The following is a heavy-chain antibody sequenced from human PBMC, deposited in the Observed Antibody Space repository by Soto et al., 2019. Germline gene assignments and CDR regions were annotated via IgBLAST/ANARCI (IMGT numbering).Heavy chain of an antibody. CDR1: GYTFTNYG. V-gene: IGHV1-18*01. D-gene: IGHD3-10*01. CDR2: ISAYNGNT. CDR3: ARGVGSGSYYNQYNWFDP. J-gene: IGHJ5*02. Sequence: ASVKVSCKASGYTFTNYGISLVRQAPGQGLKWMGWISAYNGNTNHAQKLQGRVTMTTDTSTSTAYMELRSLRSDDTAVYYCARGVGSGSYYNQYNWFDPWGQGTLVTVS.